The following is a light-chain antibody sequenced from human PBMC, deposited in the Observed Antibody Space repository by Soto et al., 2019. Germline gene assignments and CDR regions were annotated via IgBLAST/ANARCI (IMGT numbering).Light chain of an antibody. Sequence: EIVMTQSPATLSVSPGERATLFCRASQNINNNLAWYQQKPGQAPRLLIYGASNRATAIPDRFSGSGSGTDFTLTVSRLEPEDFAVYYCQQYGSSPWTFGQGTKVDIK. J-gene: IGKJ1*01. CDR3: QQYGSSPWT. CDR1: QNINNN. V-gene: IGKV3-20*01. CDR2: GAS.